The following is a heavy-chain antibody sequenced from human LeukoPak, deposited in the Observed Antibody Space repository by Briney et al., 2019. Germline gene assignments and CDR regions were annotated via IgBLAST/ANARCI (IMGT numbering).Heavy chain of an antibody. CDR2: VHYSGTA. J-gene: IGHJ4*02. Sequence: TASETLSLTCTVSDVSITNYDWSWVRQPPGKGLEFIGHVHYSGTANYNPSLRSRVTISIDTSKKHFFLKLKSVTAADTAVYYCARGYGDFRVEGRYFHSWGPGALVTVSS. CDR3: ARGYGDFRVEGRYFHS. CDR1: DVSITNYD. V-gene: IGHV4-59*01. D-gene: IGHD4-17*01.